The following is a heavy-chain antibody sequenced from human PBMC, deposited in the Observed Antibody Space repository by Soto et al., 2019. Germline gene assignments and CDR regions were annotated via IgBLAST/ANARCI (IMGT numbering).Heavy chain of an antibody. CDR1: GFTFSSYA. CDR2: ISGSGGST. D-gene: IGHD3-22*01. CDR3: AKGLRITMIVVMEMDY. J-gene: IGHJ4*02. V-gene: IGHV3-23*01. Sequence: EVQLLESGGGLVQPGGSLRLSCAASGFTFSSYAMSWVRQAPGKGLEWVSAISGSGGSTYYADSVKGRFTISRDNSKNSLYLQMNSLRAEDTAVYYCAKGLRITMIVVMEMDYWCQGTLLTVSS.